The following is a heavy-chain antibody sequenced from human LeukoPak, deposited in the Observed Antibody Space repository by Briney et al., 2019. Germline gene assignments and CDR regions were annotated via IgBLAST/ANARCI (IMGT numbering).Heavy chain of an antibody. J-gene: IGHJ6*03. CDR2: INWNGGST. CDR1: GFTFSRYW. Sequence: GGSLRLSCAASGFTFSRYWMHWVRQAPGKGLEWVSGINWNGGSTGYADSVKGRFTISRDNAKNSLYLQMNSLRAEDTALYYCARQNYYYYMDVWGKGTTVTVSS. V-gene: IGHV3-20*04. CDR3: ARQNYYYYMDV.